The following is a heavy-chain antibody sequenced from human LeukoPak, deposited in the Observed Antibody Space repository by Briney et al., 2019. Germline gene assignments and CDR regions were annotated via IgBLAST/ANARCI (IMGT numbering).Heavy chain of an antibody. J-gene: IGHJ4*02. CDR1: GFTFSSYE. CDR3: ARRYCSTTSCLFDY. V-gene: IGHV3-48*03. D-gene: IGHD2-2*01. CDR2: ISSSSSSI. Sequence: GGSLRLSCAASGFTFSSYEMNRVRQAPGKGLEWVSYISSSSSSISYADSVKGRFTISRDNAENSLFLQMNSLRAEDTAVYYCARRYCSTTSCLFDYWGQGTLVTVSS.